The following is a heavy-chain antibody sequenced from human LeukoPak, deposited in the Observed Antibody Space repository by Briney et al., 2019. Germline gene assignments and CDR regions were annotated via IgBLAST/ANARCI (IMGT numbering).Heavy chain of an antibody. V-gene: IGHV4-59*01. CDR2: MYYSGRT. CDR3: ARGSDYGDY. CDR1: GDSISSYY. D-gene: IGHD3-3*01. J-gene: IGHJ4*02. Sequence: PSETLSLTCTVSGDSISSYYWSWIRQPPGKGLEWIGYMYYSGRTNYNPSLKSRVAISINTSKNQLSLRLSSVTAADTAVYYCARGSDYGDYWGQGTLVTVSS.